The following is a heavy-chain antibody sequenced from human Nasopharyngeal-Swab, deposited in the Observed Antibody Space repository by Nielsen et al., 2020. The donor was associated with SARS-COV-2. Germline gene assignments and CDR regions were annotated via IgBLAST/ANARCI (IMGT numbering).Heavy chain of an antibody. Sequence: WIRQPPGKGLEWIGSIYYSGSTYYNPSLKSRVTISVDTSKNQFSLKLSSVTAADTAVYYCARPNTPEDIVVVPAAIAFDIWGQGTTVTVPS. V-gene: IGHV4-39*01. CDR2: IYYSGST. CDR3: ARPNTPEDIVVVPAAIAFDI. J-gene: IGHJ3*02. D-gene: IGHD2-2*01.